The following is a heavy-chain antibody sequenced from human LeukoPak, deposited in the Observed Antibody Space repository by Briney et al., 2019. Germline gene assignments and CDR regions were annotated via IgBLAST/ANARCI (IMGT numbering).Heavy chain of an antibody. D-gene: IGHD4-17*01. CDR3: ARGDVYGDFDFDY. V-gene: IGHV3-21*01. J-gene: IGHJ4*02. Sequence: KPGGSLRLSCAASGFTFNSYSMNWVRQTPGKGLEWVSSISSSSGYINYADSVKGRFTVSRDNAKNSLYLQMNSLRAEDTAVYYCARGDVYGDFDFDYWGQGTLVTVSS. CDR2: ISSSSGYI. CDR1: GFTFNSYS.